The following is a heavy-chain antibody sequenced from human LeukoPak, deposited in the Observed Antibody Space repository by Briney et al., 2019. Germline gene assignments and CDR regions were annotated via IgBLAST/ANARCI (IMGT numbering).Heavy chain of an antibody. CDR1: GFSLRSFW. CDR3: ARVRFLEWSDY. CDR2: INQEGSEK. D-gene: IGHD3-3*01. Sequence: GGSLRLSCEPSGFSLRSFWITWVRQAPGKGPEWVANINQEGSEKYYGDSVKGRSTISRDNAKNTLYLEMNSLRAEDTAVYYCARVRFLEWSDYWGQGTLVTVSS. V-gene: IGHV3-7*01. J-gene: IGHJ4*02.